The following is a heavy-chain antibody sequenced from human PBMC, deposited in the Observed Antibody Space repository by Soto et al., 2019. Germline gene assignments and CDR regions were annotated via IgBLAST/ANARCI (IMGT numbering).Heavy chain of an antibody. D-gene: IGHD6-19*01. CDR1: GFTFSSYW. CDR3: ARETGYSSGWRQDY. CDR2: INSDGSSI. J-gene: IGHJ4*02. Sequence: EVQLVESGGGLVQPGGSLRLSCAASGFTFSSYWMHWVRQAPGKGLVWVSRINSDGSSISYADSVKGRFTISRDNAKNTLYLQMNSLRVADTAVYCCARETGYSSGWRQDYWGQGTLVAVSS. V-gene: IGHV3-74*01.